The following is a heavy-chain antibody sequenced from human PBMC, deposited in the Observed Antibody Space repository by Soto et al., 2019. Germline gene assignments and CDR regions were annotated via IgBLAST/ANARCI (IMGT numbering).Heavy chain of an antibody. CDR1: GFTFSSYA. D-gene: IGHD3-3*01. CDR2: ISGSGGST. J-gene: IGHJ4*02. CDR3: AKVSGITIFGVVIANFDY. V-gene: IGHV3-23*01. Sequence: GGSLRLSCAASGFTFSSYAMSWVRQAPGKGLEWVSAISGSGGSTYYADSVKGRFTISRDNSKNTLYLQMNSLRAEDTAVYYCAKVSGITIFGVVIANFDYWGQGTLVTVSS.